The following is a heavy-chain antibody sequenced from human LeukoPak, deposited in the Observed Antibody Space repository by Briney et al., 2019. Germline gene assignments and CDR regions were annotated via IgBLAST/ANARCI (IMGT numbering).Heavy chain of an antibody. J-gene: IGHJ2*01. Sequence: GGSLRLSCAASGFTFSSYWMSWVRQAPGKGLEWVANIKQDGSEKYYVDSVKGRFTISRDNAKNSLYLQMNSLRAEDTAVYYCARVEGGAYYYWYFDLWGRGTLVTVSS. CDR1: GFTFSSYW. D-gene: IGHD3-3*01. CDR3: ARVEGGAYYYWYFDL. V-gene: IGHV3-7*01. CDR2: IKQDGSEK.